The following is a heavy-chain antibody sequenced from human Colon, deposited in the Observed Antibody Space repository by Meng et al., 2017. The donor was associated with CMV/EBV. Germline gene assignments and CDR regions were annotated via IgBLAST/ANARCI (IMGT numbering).Heavy chain of an antibody. V-gene: IGHV3-7*01. CDR1: GFTFRNYW. Sequence: GESLKISCAASGFTFRNYWMNWVRQAPGKGLEWVANIKENGSEKYYVDYVKGRFTISRDNAKNSLYLQMNSLRAEDTAVYYCAREMGKQWVGELLSNYWGQGTLVTVSS. CDR2: IKENGSEK. J-gene: IGHJ4*02. D-gene: IGHD3-10*01. CDR3: AREMGKQWVGELLSNY.